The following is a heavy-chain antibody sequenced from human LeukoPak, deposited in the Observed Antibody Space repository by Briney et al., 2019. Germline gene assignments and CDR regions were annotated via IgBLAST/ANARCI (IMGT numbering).Heavy chain of an antibody. Sequence: GGSLRLSCTASGFTCSITYMAWVRQAPGKGLKWVSAIYGGGDAYDADSVKGRFTIARDNTKKTMYPEMNNLKVDDTVVYCCARVKFQWFDPWGQGTLVTVSS. CDR3: ARVKFQWFDP. CDR1: GFTCSITY. J-gene: IGHJ5*02. CDR2: IYGGGDA. V-gene: IGHV3-66*01.